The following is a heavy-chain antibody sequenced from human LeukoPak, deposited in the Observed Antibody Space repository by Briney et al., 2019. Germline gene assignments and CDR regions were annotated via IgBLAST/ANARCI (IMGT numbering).Heavy chain of an antibody. CDR2: ISSSSSSII. Sequence: GGSLRLSCAASGFTFSTYSMNWVRQAPGKGLEWVSYISSSSSSIINYADSVKGRFTISRDNAKNSLYLQMNSLRAEDTAVYYCARGNCGGDCLAGPEYYFDYWGQGTLVTVSS. CDR1: GFTFSTYS. J-gene: IGHJ4*02. D-gene: IGHD2-21*02. CDR3: ARGNCGGDCLAGPEYYFDY. V-gene: IGHV3-48*04.